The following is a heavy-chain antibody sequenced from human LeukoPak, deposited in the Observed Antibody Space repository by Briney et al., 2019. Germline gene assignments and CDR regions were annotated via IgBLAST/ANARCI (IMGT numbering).Heavy chain of an antibody. Sequence: GGSLRLSCAASGFTFSNAWMSWVRQAPGKGLEWVGRIKSKTDGGTTDYAAPVKGKFTISRDDSKNTLFLQMNSLKTEDTAVYYFPTDGPPVNGFGKWLFDPWGQGTLVTSPQ. CDR2: IKSKTDGGTT. V-gene: IGHV3-15*01. D-gene: IGHD3-10*01. CDR1: GFTFSNAW. CDR3: PTDGPPVNGFGKWLFDP. J-gene: IGHJ5*02.